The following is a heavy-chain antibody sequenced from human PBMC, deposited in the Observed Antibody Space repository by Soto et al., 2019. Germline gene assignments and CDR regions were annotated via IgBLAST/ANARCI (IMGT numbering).Heavy chain of an antibody. V-gene: IGHV3-23*01. CDR3: AKGLRYSSSLRLPIFDY. CDR1: GFTFSSLA. D-gene: IGHD6-13*01. CDR2: ISGRGGST. Sequence: GGSLKLSCAASGFTFSSLAMSWVRQAPGKGLEWVSAISGRGGSTYYADSVKGRFTISRDNSKNTLYLQMNSLRAEDTAVYYCAKGLRYSSSLRLPIFDYWGQGTLVTVSS. J-gene: IGHJ4*02.